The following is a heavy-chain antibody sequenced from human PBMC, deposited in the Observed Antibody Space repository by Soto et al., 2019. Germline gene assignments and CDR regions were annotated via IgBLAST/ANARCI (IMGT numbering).Heavy chain of an antibody. CDR1: GYTFTSYD. V-gene: IGHV1-8*01. Sequence: GASVKVSCKASGYTFTSYDINWVRQATGQGLEWMGWMNPNSGNTGYAQKFQGRVTMTRNTSISTAYMELSSLRSEDTAVYYCARVRRSTGTIQDNWFDPWGQGTLVTVSS. D-gene: IGHD1-7*01. CDR2: MNPNSGNT. CDR3: ARVRRSTGTIQDNWFDP. J-gene: IGHJ5*02.